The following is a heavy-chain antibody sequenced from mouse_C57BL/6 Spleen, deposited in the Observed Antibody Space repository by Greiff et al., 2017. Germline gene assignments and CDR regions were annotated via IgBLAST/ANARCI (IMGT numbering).Heavy chain of an antibody. CDR1: GYTFTDYN. J-gene: IGHJ2*01. V-gene: IGHV1-18*01. CDR2: INPNNGGT. Sequence: VQLKESGPELVKPGASVKIPCKASGYTFTDYNMDWVKQSHGKSLEWIGDINPNNGGTNYNQKFKGKATLTVDKSSSTAYMELRSLTSEDTAVYYCARLRGYFDYWGQGTTLTVSS. D-gene: IGHD1-1*01. CDR3: ARLRGYFDY.